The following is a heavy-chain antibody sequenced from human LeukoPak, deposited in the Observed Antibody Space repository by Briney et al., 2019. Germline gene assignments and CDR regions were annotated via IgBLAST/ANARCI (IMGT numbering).Heavy chain of an antibody. Sequence: PGGSLRLSCAASGFTFSSYAMSWVRQAPGKGLEWVSTISGSGYSTYYADSVKGRFTISRGNSKNTLFLQMNGLRAEDTAVYYCAKDANPFDYWGQGTLVTVSS. CDR2: ISGSGYST. J-gene: IGHJ4*02. V-gene: IGHV3-23*01. CDR3: AKDANPFDY. CDR1: GFTFSSYA.